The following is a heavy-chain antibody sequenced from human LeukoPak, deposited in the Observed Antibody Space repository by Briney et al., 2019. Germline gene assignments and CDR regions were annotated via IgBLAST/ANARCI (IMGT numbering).Heavy chain of an antibody. D-gene: IGHD3-10*01. CDR1: GYTFTSHA. J-gene: IGHJ5*02. CDR2: INAGNGNT. V-gene: IGHV1-3*01. CDR3: AREHYYGSGRSFRYWFDP. Sequence: ASVKVSCKASGYTFTSHAMHWVRQAPGQRLEWIGWINAGNGNTKYSQKSQGRVTITRDTSATTAHMELSSLRSEDTAVYYCAREHYYGSGRSFRYWFDPWGQGTLVTVSS.